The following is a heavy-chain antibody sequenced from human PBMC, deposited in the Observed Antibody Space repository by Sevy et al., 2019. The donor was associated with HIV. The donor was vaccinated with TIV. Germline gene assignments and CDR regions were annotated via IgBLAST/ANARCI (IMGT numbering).Heavy chain of an antibody. CDR2: ITSSSTYI. Sequence: GGSLRLSCAASGFIFNTYNMNWVRQAPGKGLEWVSSITSSSTYIYYADSVRGRFTISRDNTKNSLFLHMNSLRAEDTAVYYCARSFGSGTYWDAFDIWGRGTLVTVSS. D-gene: IGHD3-10*01. CDR3: ARSFGSGTYWDAFDI. J-gene: IGHJ3*02. V-gene: IGHV3-21*01. CDR1: GFIFNTYN.